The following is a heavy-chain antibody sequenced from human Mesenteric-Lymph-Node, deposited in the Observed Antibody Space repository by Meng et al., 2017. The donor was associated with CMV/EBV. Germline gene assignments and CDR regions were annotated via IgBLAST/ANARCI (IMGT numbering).Heavy chain of an antibody. V-gene: IGHV3-20*04. D-gene: IGHD2-15*01. CDR2: INWNGGST. CDR1: GFTFDDYG. Sequence: GESLKISCAASGFTFDDYGMSWVRQAPGKGLEWVSGINWNGGSTGYADSVKGRFTISRDNAKNSLYLQMNSLRAEDTALYYCARVFSGGSDDDYWGQGTLVTVSS. CDR3: ARVFSGGSDDDY. J-gene: IGHJ4*02.